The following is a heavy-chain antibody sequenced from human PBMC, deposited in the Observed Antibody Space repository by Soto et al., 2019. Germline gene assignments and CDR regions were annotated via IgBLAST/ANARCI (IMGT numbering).Heavy chain of an antibody. CDR2: ISGSGGST. CDR3: AKDLRRWGDCSSTSCYWAQDAFDI. CDR1: GFTFSSYA. J-gene: IGHJ3*02. D-gene: IGHD2-2*01. Sequence: GGSLRLSCAASGFTFSSYAMSWVRQAPGKGLEWVSAISGSGGSTYYADSVKGRFTISRDNSKNTLYLQMNSLRAEDTAVYYCAKDLRRWGDCSSTSCYWAQDAFDIWGQGTMVTVSS. V-gene: IGHV3-23*01.